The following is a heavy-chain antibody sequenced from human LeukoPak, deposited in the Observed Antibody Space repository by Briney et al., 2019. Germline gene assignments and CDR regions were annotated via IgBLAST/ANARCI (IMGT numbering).Heavy chain of an antibody. V-gene: IGHV3-21*04. Sequence: GGSLRLSCAASGFTFSRYSIAWVRQAPGKGLEWVSSISSSSSYIYYADSVKGRFTISRDNAKNSLYLQMNSLRAEDTAVYYCAKYSPKTGWALDYWGQGTLVTVSS. CDR3: AKYSPKTGWALDY. CDR2: ISSSSSYI. J-gene: IGHJ4*02. D-gene: IGHD1-14*01. CDR1: GFTFSRYS.